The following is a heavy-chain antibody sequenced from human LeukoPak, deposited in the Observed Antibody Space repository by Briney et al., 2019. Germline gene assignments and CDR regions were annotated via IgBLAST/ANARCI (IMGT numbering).Heavy chain of an antibody. D-gene: IGHD3-16*01. CDR1: GFTFSNYW. CDR3: VRDLILVWTPGDNFDH. Sequence: GGSLRLSCAASGFTFSNYWMHWVRQAPGKGLEWVSRINERATIISYADSVKGRFTISRENARNTLYLQMNSLTAEDTAVYYCVRDLILVWTPGDNFDHWGQGTLVTVSS. V-gene: IGHV3-74*01. J-gene: IGHJ4*02. CDR2: INERATII.